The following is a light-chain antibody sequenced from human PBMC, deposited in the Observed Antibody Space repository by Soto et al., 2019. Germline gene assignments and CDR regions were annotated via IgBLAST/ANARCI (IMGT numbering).Light chain of an antibody. Sequence: QSVLTQPPSVSAAPGQKVTISCSGSTSNIGNNYVSWYQQVPGTAPKLLIYDNDKRPSGIADRFSGSKSGTSATLGITGLQTGDEADYYCGTWDSSLSGVFGTGTKVTVL. CDR1: TSNIGNNY. J-gene: IGLJ1*01. CDR3: GTWDSSLSGV. V-gene: IGLV1-51*01. CDR2: DND.